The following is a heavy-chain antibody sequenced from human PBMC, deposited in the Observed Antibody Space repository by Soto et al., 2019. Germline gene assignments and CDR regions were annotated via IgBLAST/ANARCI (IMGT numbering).Heavy chain of an antibody. D-gene: IGHD6-13*01. J-gene: IGHJ2*01. CDR2: IIPIFGTA. V-gene: IGHV1-69*01. Sequence: QVQLVQSGAEVKKPGSSVKVSCKASGGTFSSYAISWVRQAPGQGLEWMGGIIPIFGTANYAQKFQGRVTITADESTSTAYMELSRLRSEDTAVYYCARVSGYSSSWYVWYFDLWGRGTLVTVSS. CDR3: ARVSGYSSSWYVWYFDL. CDR1: GGTFSSYA.